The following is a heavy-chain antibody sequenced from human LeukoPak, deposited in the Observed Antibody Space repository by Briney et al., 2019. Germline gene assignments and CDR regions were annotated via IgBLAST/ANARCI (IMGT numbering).Heavy chain of an antibody. CDR1: GFTFSSYW. J-gene: IGHJ4*02. V-gene: IGHV3-7*05. CDR3: ARDPGVRWLVGFDY. D-gene: IGHD6-19*01. Sequence: GGSLRLSCAASGFTFSSYWMTWVRQAPGKGLEWVANIKQDGSEEYYVDSVKGRFTISRDNAKNSLYLQLNSLRAEDTAVYYCARDPGVRWLVGFDYWGQGTLVTVSS. CDR2: IKQDGSEE.